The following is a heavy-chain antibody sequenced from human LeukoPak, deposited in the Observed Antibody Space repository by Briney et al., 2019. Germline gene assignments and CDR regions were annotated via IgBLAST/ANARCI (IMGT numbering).Heavy chain of an antibody. J-gene: IGHJ5*02. V-gene: IGHV3-23*01. CDR1: GFRFSSYA. CDR3: AKGGSSAWYERDWFDP. Sequence: QPGGPLRLSCAASGFRFSSYAMSWVRQAPGKGLEWVSGISGSGGSTDYRDSVKGRFTISRDNSMNTLYLQMNNLTAEDTAVYYCAKGGSSAWYERDWFDPWGQGTLVTVSS. CDR2: ISGSGGST. D-gene: IGHD6-19*01.